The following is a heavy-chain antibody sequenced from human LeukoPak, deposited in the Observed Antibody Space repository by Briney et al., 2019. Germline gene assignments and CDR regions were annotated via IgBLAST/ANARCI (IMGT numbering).Heavy chain of an antibody. J-gene: IGHJ6*02. CDR2: ISESGDST. CDR3: AIPLLAYCGGDCYPPLSYGVDV. D-gene: IGHD2-21*02. Sequence: GGSLRLSCAASGFTFSSYAMSWVRQAPGKGLEWVSGISESGDSTYYADSVKGRFTISRDNSKNTLYLHMNSLRAEDTAVYYCAIPLLAYCGGDCYPPLSYGVDVWGPGTTVTVSS. CDR1: GFTFSSYA. V-gene: IGHV3-23*01.